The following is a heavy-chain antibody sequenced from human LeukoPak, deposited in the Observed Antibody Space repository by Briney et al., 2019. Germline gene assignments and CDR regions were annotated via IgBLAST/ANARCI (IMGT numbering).Heavy chain of an antibody. CDR1: GFTFNNYG. D-gene: IGHD3-16*01. CDR3: ARDWAPSPGYGMDV. J-gene: IGHJ6*02. V-gene: IGHV3-30*03. CDR2: ISYDGSNK. Sequence: GGSLRLSCAASGFTFNNYGMHWVRQAPGKGLEWVAVISYDGSNKYYADSVKGRFTISRDNSKNTLYLQMNSLRAEDTAVYYCARDWAPSPGYGMDVWGQGTTVTVSS.